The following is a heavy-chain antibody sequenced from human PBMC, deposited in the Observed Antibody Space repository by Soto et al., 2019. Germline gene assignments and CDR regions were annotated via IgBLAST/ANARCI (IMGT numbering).Heavy chain of an antibody. CDR2: ISYDGSNK. Sequence: QVQLVESGGGVVQPGRSLRLSCAASGFTFSSYAMHWVRQAPGKGLEWVAVISYDGSNKYYADSVKGRFTISRDNSKNTLYLQMNSLRAEDTAVYYCARGHSSGWFPTYDFDYWGQGTLVTVSS. CDR1: GFTFSSYA. D-gene: IGHD6-19*01. V-gene: IGHV3-30-3*01. J-gene: IGHJ4*02. CDR3: ARGHSSGWFPTYDFDY.